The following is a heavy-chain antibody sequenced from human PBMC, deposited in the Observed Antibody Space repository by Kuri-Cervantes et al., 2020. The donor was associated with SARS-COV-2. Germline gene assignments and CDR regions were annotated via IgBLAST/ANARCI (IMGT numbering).Heavy chain of an antibody. J-gene: IGHJ4*02. Sequence: SVKVSCKASGGTFSSYAISWVRQAPGQGLEWMGRIIPIFGTANYAQKFQGRVTITADESTSTAYMELSSLRSEDTAVYYCARGRGYYGSETYYSNFDYWGQGTLVTVSS. D-gene: IGHD3-10*01. CDR3: ARGRGYYGSETYYSNFDY. CDR2: IIPIFGTA. V-gene: IGHV1-69*13. CDR1: GGTFSSYA.